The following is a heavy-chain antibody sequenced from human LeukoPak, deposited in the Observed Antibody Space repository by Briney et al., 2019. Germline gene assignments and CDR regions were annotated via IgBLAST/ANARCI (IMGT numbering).Heavy chain of an antibody. CDR3: ARGGLGGYSYGFPPAFDI. D-gene: IGHD5-18*01. CDR1: GGSFSGYY. CDR2: INHSGST. Sequence: SETLSLTCAVYGGSFSGYYWSWIRQPPGKGLEWIGEINHSGSTNYNPSLKSRVTISVDTSKNQFSLKLSSVTAADTAVYYCARGGLGGYSYGFPPAFDIWGQGTMVTVSS. V-gene: IGHV4-34*01. J-gene: IGHJ3*02.